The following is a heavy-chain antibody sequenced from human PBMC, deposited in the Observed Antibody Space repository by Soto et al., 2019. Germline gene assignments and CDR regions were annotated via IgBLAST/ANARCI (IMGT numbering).Heavy chain of an antibody. CDR3: ARGVEYYEGSGRDYYYGMDI. CDR2: IWYDGSKK. V-gene: IGHV3-33*01. J-gene: IGHJ6*02. CDR1: GLSFSRSG. Sequence: QVQLVESGGGVVQPGRYVRLACAASGLSFSRSGMHWVRQAPGKGLEWVAVIWYDGSKKYYADSVRGRFTISRDNSKNTLYLEMDSLTADDTAVYYCARGVEYYEGSGRDYYYGMDIWGQGTTVTVSS. D-gene: IGHD3-22*01.